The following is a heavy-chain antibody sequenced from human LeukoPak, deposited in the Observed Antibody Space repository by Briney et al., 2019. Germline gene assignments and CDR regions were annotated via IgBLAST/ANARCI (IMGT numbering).Heavy chain of an antibody. CDR1: GGSISSYY. CDR2: IYYSGST. J-gene: IGHJ4*02. CDR3: ARVGDSSGWHGRVDY. D-gene: IGHD6-19*01. V-gene: IGHV4-59*01. Sequence: SETLSLTCTVSGGSISSYYWNWIRQPPGKGLEWIGYIYYSGSTYNPSLKGRVTISVDTSKNQFSLKLSSVTAADTAVYYCARVGDSSGWHGRVDYWGQGTLVAVSS.